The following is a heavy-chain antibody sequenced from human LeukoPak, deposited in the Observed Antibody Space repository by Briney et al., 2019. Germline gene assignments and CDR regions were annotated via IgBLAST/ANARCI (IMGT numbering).Heavy chain of an antibody. CDR3: AKDYSGPDVGATLDY. Sequence: PGGSLRLACAASGFAFSSYGMHWVRQAPGKGLEWVAVISYDGSNKYYADSVKGRFTISRDNSKNTLYLQMNSLRAEDTAVYYCAKDYSGPDVGATLDYWGQGTLVTVSS. V-gene: IGHV3-30*18. CDR1: GFAFSSYG. CDR2: ISYDGSNK. J-gene: IGHJ4*02. D-gene: IGHD1-26*01.